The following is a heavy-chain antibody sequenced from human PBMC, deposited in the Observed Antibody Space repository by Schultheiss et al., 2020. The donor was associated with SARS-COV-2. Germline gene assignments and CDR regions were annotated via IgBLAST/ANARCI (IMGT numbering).Heavy chain of an antibody. D-gene: IGHD3-3*01. Sequence: GESLKISCAASGFTFSSYGMHWVRQAPGKGLEWVGRIKSKTDGGTTDYAAPVKGRFTISRDDSKNTLYLQMNSLKTEDTAVYYCTTDPSLRFLEWLLSFDIWGQGTMVTVSS. CDR2: IKSKTDGGTT. CDR3: TTDPSLRFLEWLLSFDI. V-gene: IGHV3-15*01. J-gene: IGHJ3*02. CDR1: GFTFSSYG.